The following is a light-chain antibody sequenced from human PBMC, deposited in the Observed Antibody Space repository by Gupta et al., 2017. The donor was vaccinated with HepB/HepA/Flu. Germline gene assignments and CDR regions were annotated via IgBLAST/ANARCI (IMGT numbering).Light chain of an antibody. CDR1: QSISRY. J-gene: IGKJ3*01. V-gene: IGKV1-39*01. CDR2: AAS. Sequence: DIQMTQSPSSLSASVGDRVTITCRASQSISRYLNWYQQKPGKAPKLLIYAASSVQSGVPSRFSGSGSGTDFTLTISRLQREDSATYYCQQSDRTPFTFGPGTKVDIK. CDR3: QQSDRTPFT.